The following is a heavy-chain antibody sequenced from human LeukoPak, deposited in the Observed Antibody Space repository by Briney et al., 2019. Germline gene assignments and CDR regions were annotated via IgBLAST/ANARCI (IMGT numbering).Heavy chain of an antibody. D-gene: IGHD4-17*01. Sequence: SETLSLTCAVYGGSFSGYYWSWIRQPPGKGLEWIGEINHSGSTNYNPSLKSRVTISVHTSKNQFSLKLSSVTAADTAVYYCAALTTGYYYGMDVWGQGTTVTVSS. V-gene: IGHV4-34*01. CDR1: GGSFSGYY. CDR2: INHSGST. J-gene: IGHJ6*02. CDR3: AALTTGYYYGMDV.